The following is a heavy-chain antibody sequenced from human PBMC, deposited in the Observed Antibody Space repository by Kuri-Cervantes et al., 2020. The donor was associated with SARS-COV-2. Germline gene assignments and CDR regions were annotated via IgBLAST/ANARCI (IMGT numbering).Heavy chain of an antibody. CDR2: INSDGSST. Sequence: GGSLRLSCAASGFTFSSYWMHWVRQAPGKGLVWVSRINSDGSSTSYADSVKGRFTISRDNAKNTLYLQMNSLRAEDTAVYYCARDMGIVVVPARYYYYGMDVWGQGTMVTVSS. V-gene: IGHV3-74*01. J-gene: IGHJ6*02. D-gene: IGHD2-2*01. CDR1: GFTFSSYW. CDR3: ARDMGIVVVPARYYYYGMDV.